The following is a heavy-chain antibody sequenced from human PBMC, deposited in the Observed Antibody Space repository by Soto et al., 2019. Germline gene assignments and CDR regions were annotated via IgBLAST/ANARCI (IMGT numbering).Heavy chain of an antibody. CDR2: INPKTAAT. CDR3: ARIKWGLDYYSGMDV. J-gene: IGHJ6*02. Sequence: QVQLVQSGAEVRKSGASVKVSCKASGYTFSDYFIQWLRQAPGQGLEWVAWINPKTAATNYAKKFQDRVTVTSDTSFSTAYLELTRLIPDDTALYYCARIKWGLDYYSGMDVWGQGTAVSVTS. CDR1: GYTFSDYF. V-gene: IGHV1-2*02. D-gene: IGHD1-26*01.